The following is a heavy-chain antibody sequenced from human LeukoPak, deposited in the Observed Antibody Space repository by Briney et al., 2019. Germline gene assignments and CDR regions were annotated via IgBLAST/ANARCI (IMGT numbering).Heavy chain of an antibody. CDR2: INHSGST. CDR1: GGSFSGYY. D-gene: IGHD3-22*01. Sequence: PSETLSLTCAVYGGSFSGYYWSWIRQPPGKGLEWIGEINHSGSTNYNPSLKSRVTISVDTSKNQFSLKLSSVTAADTAVYYCARGYYYDSSGYFPDLYYYYGMDVWGQGTTVTVSS. J-gene: IGHJ6*02. CDR3: ARGYYYDSSGYFPDLYYYYGMDV. V-gene: IGHV4-34*01.